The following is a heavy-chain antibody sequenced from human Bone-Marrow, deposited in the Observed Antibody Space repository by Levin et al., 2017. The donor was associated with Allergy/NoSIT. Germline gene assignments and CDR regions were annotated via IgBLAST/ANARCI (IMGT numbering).Heavy chain of an antibody. CDR3: VRDGLYGFRLDF. D-gene: IGHD2/OR15-2a*01. CDR2: ISAYSGNT. Sequence: ASVKVSCKASGYTFRGYGFSWVRQAPGQGPEWMGWISAYSGNTNYTQKLQGRVTLTTDSSTSTAYMELRSLRSDDTAVYYCVRDGLYGFRLDFWGQGTLVIVSS. J-gene: IGHJ4*02. V-gene: IGHV1-18*01. CDR1: GYTFRGYG.